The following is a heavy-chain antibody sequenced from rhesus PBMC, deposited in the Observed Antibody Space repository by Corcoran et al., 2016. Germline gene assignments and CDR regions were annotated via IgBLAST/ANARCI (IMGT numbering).Heavy chain of an antibody. CDR3: ARVACTGSGCPFFCC. Sequence: QVQLQESGPGLVKPSETLSLTCAVSGYSICSGYYWGWIRQPPWQGLEWIGGIYRSVGSNCLNPSLKSRVTLSVDTSKNKFSLKLSSVTAADKAVDYCARVACTGSGCPFFCCWGQGVLVTVSS. CDR2: IYRSVGSN. V-gene: IGHV4S14*01. J-gene: IGHJ4*01. CDR1: GYSICSGYY. D-gene: IGHD2-21*01.